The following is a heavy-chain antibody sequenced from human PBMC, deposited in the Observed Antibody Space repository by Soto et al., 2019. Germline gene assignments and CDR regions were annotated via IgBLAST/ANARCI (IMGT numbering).Heavy chain of an antibody. D-gene: IGHD3-10*01. Sequence: GGSLRLSCAASGFTFSSYAMSWVRQAPGKGLEWVSAISGSGGSTYYADSVKGRFTISRDNSKNTLYLQMNSLRAEDTAVYYCAKVPSGDYYYYYYMDVWGKGTTVTVSS. CDR1: GFTFSSYA. CDR3: AKVPSGDYYYYYYMDV. CDR2: ISGSGGST. J-gene: IGHJ6*03. V-gene: IGHV3-23*01.